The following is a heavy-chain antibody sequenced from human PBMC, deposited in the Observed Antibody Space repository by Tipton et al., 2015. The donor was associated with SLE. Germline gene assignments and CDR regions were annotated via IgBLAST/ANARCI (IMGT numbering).Heavy chain of an antibody. Sequence: TLSLTCTVSGASIGSHHWTWIRQPPGKGLEWIGNIFYSGGTNYSPFLNSRITISVDTSKNQLSLNVISMTAADTAVYYCARVYSSGWYVYWGQGTLVTVSS. CDR3: ARVYSSGWYVY. CDR2: IFYSGGT. CDR1: GASIGSHH. V-gene: IGHV4-59*11. D-gene: IGHD6-19*01. J-gene: IGHJ4*02.